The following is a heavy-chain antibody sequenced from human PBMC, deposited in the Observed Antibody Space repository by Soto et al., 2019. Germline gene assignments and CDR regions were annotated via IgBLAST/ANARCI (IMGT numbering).Heavy chain of an antibody. Sequence: SETLSLTCTVSGGSISSYYWSWIRQPLGKGLEWIGYIYYSGSTNYNPSLKSRVTISVDTSKNQFSLKLSSVTAADTAVYYCARLGYTIFGVVIIPAWFDPWGQGTLVTVSS. CDR2: IYYSGST. D-gene: IGHD3-3*01. CDR3: ARLGYTIFGVVIIPAWFDP. V-gene: IGHV4-59*08. CDR1: GGSISSYY. J-gene: IGHJ5*02.